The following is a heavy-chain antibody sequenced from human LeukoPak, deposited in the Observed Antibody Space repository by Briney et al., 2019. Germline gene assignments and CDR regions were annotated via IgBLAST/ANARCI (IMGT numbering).Heavy chain of an antibody. D-gene: IGHD4-23*01. CDR2: ISGSGSTT. V-gene: IGHV3-11*01. CDR3: ARDAVGNLDY. J-gene: IGHJ4*02. CDR1: GFAFSDYY. Sequence: PGGSLRLSCAASGFAFSDYYMNWIRQAPGKGLEWVSLISGSGSTTYYADSVKGRYTISRDNAENSLYLQMNSLRAEDTAVYYCARDAVGNLDYWGQGTLVTVSS.